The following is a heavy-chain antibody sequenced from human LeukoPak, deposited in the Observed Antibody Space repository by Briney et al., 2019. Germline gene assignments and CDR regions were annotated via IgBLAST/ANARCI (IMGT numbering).Heavy chain of an antibody. CDR1: GFTFSTYA. CDR2: IGTDGSYI. J-gene: IGHJ3*02. V-gene: IGHV3-21*01. Sequence: GGSLRLSCAASGFTFSTYAMSWVRQAPGKGLEWVSSIGTDGSYIYYADSVQGRFTISRDNAKNSPYLQMNSLTAEDTAVYYCARKMKTGDRVGTFDIWGQGTMVTVSS. CDR3: ARKMKTGDRVGTFDI. D-gene: IGHD1-1*01.